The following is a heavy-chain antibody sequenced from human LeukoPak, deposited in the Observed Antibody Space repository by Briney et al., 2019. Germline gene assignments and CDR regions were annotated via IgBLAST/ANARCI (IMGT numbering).Heavy chain of an antibody. CDR1: GYTPSELS. J-gene: IGHJ4*02. Sequence: ASVKVSCKISGYTPSELSMHWVRQAPGKRLEWMGGFDPENDETIYAQKFQGRVTMTEDTSTDTAYMELSSLRSEDTAVYYCATFNQRTMITFGGVINDYWGQGTLVTVSS. V-gene: IGHV1-24*01. D-gene: IGHD3-16*02. CDR2: FDPENDET. CDR3: ATFNQRTMITFGGVINDY.